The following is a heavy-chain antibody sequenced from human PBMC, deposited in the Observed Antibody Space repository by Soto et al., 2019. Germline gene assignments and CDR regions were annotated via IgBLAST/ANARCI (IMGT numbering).Heavy chain of an antibody. CDR2: ISAYNGNT. Sequence: QVQLVQSGAEVKKPGASVKVSCKASGYTFTSYGISWVRQAPGQGLEWMGWISAYNGNTNYAQKLQGRVTMTTDTPTSTAYKERRSLRSDDPAVYCCARDIHPYSSIDYWGQGTLVTVSS. D-gene: IGHD5-18*01. J-gene: IGHJ4*02. CDR3: ARDIHPYSSIDY. V-gene: IGHV1-18*01. CDR1: GYTFTSYG.